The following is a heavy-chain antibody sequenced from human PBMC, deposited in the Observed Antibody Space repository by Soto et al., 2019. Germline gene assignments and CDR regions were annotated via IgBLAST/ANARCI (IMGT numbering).Heavy chain of an antibody. V-gene: IGHV1-18*01. CDR2: ISAYNGNT. CDR1: GYTFPSYG. D-gene: IGHD6-13*01. Sequence: QVQLVQSGAEVKKPGPSVKVSCKASGYTFPSYGITWVRQAPGQGLEWLGWISAYNGNTHYAQKLQGRVTMTTDTPASTAYMELTSLRSDDTAVYYCARRRLGSSCCGRDVWGQGTTVTVSS. CDR3: ARRRLGSSCCGRDV. J-gene: IGHJ6*02.